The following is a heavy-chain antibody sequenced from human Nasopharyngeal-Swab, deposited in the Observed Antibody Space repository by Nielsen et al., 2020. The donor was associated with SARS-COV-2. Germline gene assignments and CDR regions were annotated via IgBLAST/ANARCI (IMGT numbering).Heavy chain of an antibody. CDR1: GFTFSSYG. J-gene: IGHJ4*02. CDR3: ARATTVTFHY. Sequence: GESLKISCAASGFTFSSYGMHWVRQAPGKGLEWVSYISSSGSTIYYADSVKGRFTISRDNAKNSLYLQMNSLRAEDTAVYYCARATTVTFHYWGQGTLVTVSS. CDR2: ISSSGSTI. D-gene: IGHD4-17*01. V-gene: IGHV3-48*04.